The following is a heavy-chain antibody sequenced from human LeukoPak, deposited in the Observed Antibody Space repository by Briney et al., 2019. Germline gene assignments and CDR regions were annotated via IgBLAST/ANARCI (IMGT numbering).Heavy chain of an antibody. J-gene: IGHJ6*03. V-gene: IGHV4-4*09. CDR1: GGSISSYY. CDR2: IYTSGST. CDR3: ARSVAAGTPTYYYYMDV. Sequence: PSVTLSLTCTVPGGSISSYYWSWIRQPPGKGLEWIGYIYTSGSTNYNPSLKSRVTISVDTSKNQFSLKLSSVTAADTAVYYCARSVAAGTPTYYYYMDVWGKGTTVTVSS. D-gene: IGHD6-13*01.